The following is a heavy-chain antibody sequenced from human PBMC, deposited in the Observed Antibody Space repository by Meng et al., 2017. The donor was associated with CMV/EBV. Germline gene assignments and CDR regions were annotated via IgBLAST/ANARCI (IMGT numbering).Heavy chain of an antibody. CDR1: GGSVSSGSYY. Sequence: SETLSLTCTVSGGSVSSGSYYWSWIRQPPGKGLEWIGYIYYSGSTNYNSSLKSRVTISVDTSKNQFSLKLSSVTAADTAVYYCARAHIAVAGTSFDYWGQGTLVTVSS. CDR2: IYYSGST. CDR3: ARAHIAVAGTSFDY. D-gene: IGHD6-19*01. V-gene: IGHV4-61*01. J-gene: IGHJ4*02.